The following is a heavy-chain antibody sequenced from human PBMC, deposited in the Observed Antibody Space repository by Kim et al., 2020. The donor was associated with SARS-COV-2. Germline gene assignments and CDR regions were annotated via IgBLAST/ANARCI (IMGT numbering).Heavy chain of an antibody. D-gene: IGHD3-3*01. Sequence: GSLRLSCAASGFTFNTFSMNWVRQAPGKGLEWVANIRKGSTTMSYADSVKGRFTISRDNAQNSLYLQMNSLRDEDTAVYYCARDQDFAFDYWGQGTPVTVSS. J-gene: IGHJ4*02. V-gene: IGHV3-48*02. CDR1: GFTFNTFS. CDR2: IRKGSTTM. CDR3: ARDQDFAFDY.